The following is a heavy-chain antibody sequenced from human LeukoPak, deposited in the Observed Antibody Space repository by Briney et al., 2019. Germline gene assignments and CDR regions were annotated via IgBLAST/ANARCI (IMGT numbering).Heavy chain of an antibody. Sequence: SVKVSCKASGGTFSSYAISWVRQAPGQGLEWMGGIIPIFGTANYAQKFQGRVTITADESTSTAYMELSSLRSEDTAIYYCARPYKQQLDFDHWGQGTLVTVSS. CDR2: IIPIFGTA. D-gene: IGHD1-1*01. V-gene: IGHV1-69*13. CDR1: GGTFSSYA. CDR3: ARPYKQQLDFDH. J-gene: IGHJ4*02.